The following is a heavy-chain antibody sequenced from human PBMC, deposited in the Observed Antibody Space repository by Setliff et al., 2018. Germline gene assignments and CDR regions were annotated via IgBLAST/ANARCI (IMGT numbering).Heavy chain of an antibody. CDR3: ALRRGNEWHLVRWCDP. CDR2: VDWDGDQ. J-gene: IGHJ5*02. Sequence: SRPTLVNPTQTLTLTCTFSGFSLNTTGEGVGWIRQPPGKALEWLALVDWDGDQRYSPSLNSRLSITKDSSKSQVFLTMTNMDPVDTATYYCALRRGNEWHLVRWCDPWGPGIQVTVSS. CDR1: GFSLNTTGEG. V-gene: IGHV2-5*02. D-gene: IGHD6-6*01.